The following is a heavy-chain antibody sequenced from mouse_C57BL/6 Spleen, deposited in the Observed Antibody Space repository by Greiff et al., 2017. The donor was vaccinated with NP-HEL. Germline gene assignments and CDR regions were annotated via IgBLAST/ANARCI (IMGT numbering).Heavy chain of an antibody. CDR2: ISYSGST. J-gene: IGHJ1*03. D-gene: IGHD1-1*01. CDR3: ERLSSYWYFDV. Sequence: EVKLVESGPGLAKPSQTLSLPCSVTGYSITSDYWNWIRKFPEDKLEYMGYISYSGSTYYNPSLTSRISITRDTSKKHYYRQLNSVTTEDTATYDCERLSSYWYFDVWGTGTTVTVSS. CDR1: GYSITSDY. V-gene: IGHV3-8*01.